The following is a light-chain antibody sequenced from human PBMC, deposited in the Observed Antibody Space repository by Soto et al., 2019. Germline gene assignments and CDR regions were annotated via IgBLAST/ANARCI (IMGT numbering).Light chain of an antibody. CDR3: QQYNNWPPIT. V-gene: IGKV1-5*01. CDR2: DAS. J-gene: IGKJ5*01. CDR1: QRIDRY. Sequence: DIQMTQSPSSVSASVGDRVTITCRASQRIDRYLAWYQQKPGKAPKLLVYDASTLEGGVPSRFSGSGSATEFILTISSLQSEDFAVYYCQQYNNWPPITFGQGTRLEIK.